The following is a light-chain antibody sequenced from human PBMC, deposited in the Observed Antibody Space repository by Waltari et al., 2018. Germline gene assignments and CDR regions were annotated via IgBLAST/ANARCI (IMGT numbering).Light chain of an antibody. Sequence: SYELTQPLSVSVALGQTAKMTCGGDSVGRKNVHWYQQKPGQAPLLVIYRDGNRTSGIPERFSASNSGNMATLTISGAQVADEADYYCHVWDSGTEFFGGGTKLTVL. CDR2: RDG. CDR1: SVGRKN. V-gene: IGLV3-9*01. J-gene: IGLJ2*01. CDR3: HVWDSGTEF.